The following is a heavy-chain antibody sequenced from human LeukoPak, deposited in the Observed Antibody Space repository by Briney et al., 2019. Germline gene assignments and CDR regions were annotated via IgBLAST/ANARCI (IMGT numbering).Heavy chain of an antibody. CDR2: IIPILGIA. CDR3: AREGGTMVRGVRIFDY. Sequence: GASVKVSCKASGGTFSSYAISWVRQAPGQGLEWMGRIIPILGIANYAQKFQGRVTITADKSTSTAYMELSSLRSEDTAVYYCAREGGTMVRGVRIFDYWGQGTLVTVSS. V-gene: IGHV1-69*04. CDR1: GGTFSSYA. D-gene: IGHD3-10*01. J-gene: IGHJ4*02.